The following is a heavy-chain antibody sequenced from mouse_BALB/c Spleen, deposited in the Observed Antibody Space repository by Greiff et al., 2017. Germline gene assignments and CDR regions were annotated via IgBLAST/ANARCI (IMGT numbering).Heavy chain of an antibody. D-gene: IGHD3-1*01. J-gene: IGHJ2*01. Sequence: QVQLQQPGAELVKPGASVKLSCKASGYTFTSYWMHWVKQRPGQGLEWIGEINPSNGRTNYNEKFKSKATLTVDKSSSTAYMQLSSLTSEDSAVYYCARDGATGDVDYWGQGTTLTVSS. V-gene: IGHV1S81*02. CDR1: GYTFTSYW. CDR3: ARDGATGDVDY. CDR2: INPSNGRT.